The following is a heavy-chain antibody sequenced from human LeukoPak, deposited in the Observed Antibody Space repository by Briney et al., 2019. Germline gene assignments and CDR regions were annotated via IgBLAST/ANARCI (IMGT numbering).Heavy chain of an antibody. Sequence: ASVKVSCKSFGFTFTNYLLHWVRQAPGQGLEWMGRIAPSVDTTNYAQKFRGGVTMTRDTSTSTVYMELSSLRSDDTAIYYCVREESGGYFDYWGQGTLVTVSS. CDR1: GFTFTNYL. V-gene: IGHV1-46*01. CDR3: VREESGGYFDY. CDR2: IAPSVDTT. J-gene: IGHJ4*02. D-gene: IGHD2-8*02.